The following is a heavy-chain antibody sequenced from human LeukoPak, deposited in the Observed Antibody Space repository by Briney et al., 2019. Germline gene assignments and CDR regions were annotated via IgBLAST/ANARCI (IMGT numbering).Heavy chain of an antibody. CDR2: ISDSGGST. Sequence: GGSLRLSCSASGFPFSGYAMHWVRQAPGKGLEYVSAISDSGGSTYYADSVKGRFTISRDNSKNTLYLQMSSLRAEDTAVYFCVRGYSFGPYGMDVWGQGTTVTVSS. CDR1: GFPFSGYA. D-gene: IGHD2-15*01. CDR3: VRGYSFGPYGMDV. V-gene: IGHV3-64D*09. J-gene: IGHJ6*02.